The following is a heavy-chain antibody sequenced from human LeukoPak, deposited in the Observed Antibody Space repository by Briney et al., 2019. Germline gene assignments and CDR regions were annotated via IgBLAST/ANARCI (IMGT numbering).Heavy chain of an antibody. J-gene: IGHJ6*03. Sequence: ASVKVPCKTSGYSFTDYDIHWVRQAAGQGLEWVGWMNPKTDNTEYAQKFQGRVTLTWTTSISTAYMELSSLRSEDTAAYYCARGSVNIVATISYYMDVWGKGTTVTISS. V-gene: IGHV1-8*01. CDR2: MNPKTDNT. CDR3: ARGSVNIVATISYYMDV. D-gene: IGHD5-12*01. CDR1: GYSFTDYD.